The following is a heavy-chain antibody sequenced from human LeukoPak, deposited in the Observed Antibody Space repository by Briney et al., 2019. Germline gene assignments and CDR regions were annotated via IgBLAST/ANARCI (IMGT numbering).Heavy chain of an antibody. J-gene: IGHJ5*02. V-gene: IGHV7-4-1*02. Sequence: GASVKVSCKASGYTFTGYYMHWVRQAPGQGLEWMGWINTNTGNPTYAQGFTGRFVFSLDTSVSTAYLQISSLKAEDTAVYYCATQISGIAAAGVWFDPWGQGTLVTVSS. D-gene: IGHD6-13*01. CDR3: ATQISGIAAAGVWFDP. CDR1: GYTFTGYY. CDR2: INTNTGNP.